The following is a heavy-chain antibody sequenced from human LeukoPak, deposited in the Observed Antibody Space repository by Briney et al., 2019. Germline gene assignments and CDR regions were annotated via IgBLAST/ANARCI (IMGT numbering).Heavy chain of an antibody. V-gene: IGHV3-23*01. CDR1: GFAFTDYA. D-gene: IGHD6-13*01. CDR2: ITDSGGAT. Sequence: GGSLRLSCAASGFAFTDYAISWVRQAPGKGLEWVSAITDSGGATYYADSVKGRFTISRDNPKNTLYLQMNSLRGDDTAIYYCAKAYTRSWYAAFDIWGQGTMVTISS. CDR3: AKAYTRSWYAAFDI. J-gene: IGHJ3*02.